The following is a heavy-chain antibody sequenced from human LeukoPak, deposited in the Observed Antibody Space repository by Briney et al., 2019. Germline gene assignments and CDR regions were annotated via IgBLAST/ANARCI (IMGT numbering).Heavy chain of an antibody. CDR2: ISDSGSTT. CDR1: GFXFSNLA. V-gene: IGHV3-23*01. CDR3: AKDARRYSGWYFFDH. J-gene: IGHJ4*02. D-gene: IGHD6-19*01. Sequence: GGSLRLSCVASGFXFSNLAMGWVRQAPGKGREWVSVISDSGSTTYYADSVKGRFTISRDNSRNTLYLQMNSLRVDDTAVYYCAKDARRYSGWYFFDHWGQGTLVTVSS.